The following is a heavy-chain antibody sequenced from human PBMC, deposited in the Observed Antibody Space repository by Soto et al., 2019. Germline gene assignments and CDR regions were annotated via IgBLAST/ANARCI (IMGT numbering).Heavy chain of an antibody. D-gene: IGHD3-3*01. J-gene: IGHJ4*02. Sequence: EVQLLESGGGLVQPGGSLRLSCAASGFTFSSYAMSWVRQAPGKGLEWVSAITGRGGSTYYADSVKGRFTISRDNSKNTVYLQMNSLRVEDTAVYYCAKIPSDFWSGYYRSYFDYWGPRTLVTVSS. CDR2: ITGRGGST. CDR1: GFTFSSYA. CDR3: AKIPSDFWSGYYRSYFDY. V-gene: IGHV3-23*01.